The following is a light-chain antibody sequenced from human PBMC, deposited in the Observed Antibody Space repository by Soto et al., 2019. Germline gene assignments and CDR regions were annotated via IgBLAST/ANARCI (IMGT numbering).Light chain of an antibody. J-gene: IGLJ1*01. Sequence: QSVLTQPPSASGTPGHSVTVSCSGSSSNIGSNTVTWYQQLPGTPPPLLLYSNNLRSSGVPDRFSGSRSGTSASLAISGLQSEDEADYYCATWDDRLNGYVFGSGTKVTVL. CDR1: SSNIGSNT. CDR2: SNN. CDR3: ATWDDRLNGYV. V-gene: IGLV1-44*01.